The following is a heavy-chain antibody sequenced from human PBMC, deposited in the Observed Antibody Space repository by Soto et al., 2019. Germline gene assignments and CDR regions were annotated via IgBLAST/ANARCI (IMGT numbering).Heavy chain of an antibody. V-gene: IGHV3-30-3*01. CDR3: ARGASSWYYFDY. CDR1: GFTFSSYA. CDR2: ISYDGSNK. Sequence: GGSLRLSXAASGFTFSSYAMHWVRQAPGKGLEWVAVISYDGSNKYYADSVKGRFTISRDNSKNTLYLQMNSLRAEDTAVYYCARGASSWYYFDYWGQGTLVTVSS. J-gene: IGHJ4*02. D-gene: IGHD6-13*01.